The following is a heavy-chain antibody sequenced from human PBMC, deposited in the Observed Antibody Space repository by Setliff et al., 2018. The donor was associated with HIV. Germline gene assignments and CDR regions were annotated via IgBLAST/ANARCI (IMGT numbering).Heavy chain of an antibody. V-gene: IGHV1-18*04. CDR1: GYTFTTYG. J-gene: IGHJ4*02. D-gene: IGHD4-4*01. Sequence: GASVKVSCKASGYTFTTYGISWVRQAPGHGIEWMGWISPNFGHTKYAQKFLDRVTMTSDTSTSTVYMELRSLRSEDTAIYYCVKEYHTEVTDTRVANYVDYWGQGTRVTV. CDR2: ISPNFGHT. CDR3: VKEYHTEVTDTRVANYVDY.